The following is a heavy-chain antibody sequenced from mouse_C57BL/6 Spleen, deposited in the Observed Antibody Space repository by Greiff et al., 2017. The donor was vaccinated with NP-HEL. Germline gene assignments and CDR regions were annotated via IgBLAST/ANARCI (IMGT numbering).Heavy chain of an antibody. J-gene: IGHJ3*01. Sequence: QLVESGGGLVKPGGSLKLSCAASGFTFSSYAMSWVRQTPEKRLEWVATISDGGSYTYYPDNVKGRFTISRDNAKNNLYLQMSHLKSEDTAMYYCARDRSNYGWGLFAYWGQGTLVTVSA. CDR2: ISDGGSYT. D-gene: IGHD2-5*01. CDR3: ARDRSNYGWGLFAY. V-gene: IGHV5-4*01. CDR1: GFTFSSYA.